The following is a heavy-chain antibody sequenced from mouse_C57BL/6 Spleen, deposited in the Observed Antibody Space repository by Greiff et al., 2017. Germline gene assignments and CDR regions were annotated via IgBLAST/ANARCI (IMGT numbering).Heavy chain of an antibody. CDR1: GYTFTSYW. D-gene: IGHD1-1*02. V-gene: IGHV1-55*01. J-gene: IGHJ1*03. CDR3: AQTGSYDWYFDV. CDR2: IYPGSGST. Sequence: QVQLQQPGAELVKPGASVKMSCKASGYTFTSYWITWVKQRPGQGLEWIGDIYPGSGSTNYNEKFKSKATLTVDTSSSTAYMQLSSLTSEDSAVYYCAQTGSYDWYFDVWGTGTTVTVSS.